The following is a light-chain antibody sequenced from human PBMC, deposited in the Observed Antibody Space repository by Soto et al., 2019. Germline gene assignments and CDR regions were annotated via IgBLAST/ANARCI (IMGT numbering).Light chain of an antibody. CDR3: QAWDYSTAYYV. CDR1: ELGNKY. V-gene: IGLV3-1*01. Sequence: SSELTQPPSVSVSPGQTASITCSGHELGNKYICWYQQKPGQSPVLVIYQDTKRPSGIPERFSGSNSGNTATLTISGTQAMDEADYYCQAWDYSTAYYVFGTGTKLTVL. J-gene: IGLJ1*01. CDR2: QDT.